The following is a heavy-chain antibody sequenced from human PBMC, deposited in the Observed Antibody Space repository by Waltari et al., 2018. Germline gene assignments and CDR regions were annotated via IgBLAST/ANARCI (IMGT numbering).Heavy chain of an antibody. Sequence: QVQLVQSGAEVKKPGSSVKVSCKASGGTFSSYAISWVRQAPGQGLEWMGWINPNTGGTNYAQKFQGRVTMTRDTSISTAYMELSRLRSDDTAVYYCARGSVQDYWGQGTLVTVSS. J-gene: IGHJ4*02. CDR2: INPNTGGT. D-gene: IGHD3-10*01. CDR3: ARGSVQDY. CDR1: GGTFSSYA. V-gene: IGHV1-2*02.